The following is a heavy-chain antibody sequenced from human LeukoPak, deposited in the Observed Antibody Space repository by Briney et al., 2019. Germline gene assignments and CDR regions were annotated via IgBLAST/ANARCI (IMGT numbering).Heavy chain of an antibody. CDR1: GGTFSSYA. D-gene: IGHD3-9*01. J-gene: IGHJ3*02. V-gene: IGHV1-69*06. CDR2: IIPIFGTA. Sequence: GASVKVSCKASGGTFSSYAISWVRQAPGQGLEWMGGIIPIFGTANYAQKFQGRVTITADKSTSTAYMELSSLRSEDTAVYYCARGGYDILTGYSHASDIWGQGTMVTVSS. CDR3: ARGGYDILTGYSHASDI.